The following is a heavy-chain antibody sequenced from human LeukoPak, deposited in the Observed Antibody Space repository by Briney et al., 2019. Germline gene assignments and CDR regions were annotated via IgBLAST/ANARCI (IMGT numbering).Heavy chain of an antibody. D-gene: IGHD6-6*01. V-gene: IGHV3-20*04. Sequence: GGSLRLSCAASGFTFDDYGMSWVRQAPGKGLEWVSGINWNGGSTGYADSVKGRFTISRDNAKTSLYLQMNSLRAEDTAVYYCARRPGRVAARPIYYFDYWGQGTLVTVSS. J-gene: IGHJ4*02. CDR3: ARRPGRVAARPIYYFDY. CDR2: INWNGGST. CDR1: GFTFDDYG.